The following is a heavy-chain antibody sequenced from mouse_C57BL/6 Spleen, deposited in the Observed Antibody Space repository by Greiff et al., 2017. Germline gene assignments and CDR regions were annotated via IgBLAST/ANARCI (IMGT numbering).Heavy chain of an antibody. CDR3: TLAYYSNYEFAY. CDR1: GFTFSDAW. CDR2: IRNKANNHAT. Sequence: EVMLVESGGGLVQPGGSMKLSCAASGFTFSDAWMDWVRQSPEKGLEWVAEIRNKANNHATYYAESVKGRFTISRDDSKSSVYLQMNSLRAEDTGIYYCTLAYYSNYEFAYWGQGTLVTVSA. J-gene: IGHJ3*01. V-gene: IGHV6-6*01. D-gene: IGHD2-5*01.